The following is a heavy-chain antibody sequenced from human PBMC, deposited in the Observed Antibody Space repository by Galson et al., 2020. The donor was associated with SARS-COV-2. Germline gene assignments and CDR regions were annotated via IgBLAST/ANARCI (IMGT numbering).Heavy chain of an antibody. V-gene: IGHV4-59*11. CDR1: GGSISSHY. J-gene: IGHJ6*02. D-gene: IGHD5-18*01. CDR2: IYNGGST. Sequence: ETPATLSLTCTVSGGSISSHYLSWLRQSPGQGLERIGYIYNGGSTHYNPSLTSRVTISLDASKNQFFRKLSSVTAADTAVYYCARVGLSLDSTVVHYYYGMGVWGQGTTVIVSS. CDR3: ARVGLSLDSTVVHYYYGMGV.